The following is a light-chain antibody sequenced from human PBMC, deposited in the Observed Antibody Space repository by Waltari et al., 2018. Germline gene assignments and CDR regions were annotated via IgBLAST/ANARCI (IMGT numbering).Light chain of an antibody. Sequence: DIQMTQSPSTLSASVGDRATITCRASKSIGSSLAWYQQKPGKAPKVVIYEASSLESGVPSRFSGSGSGTEFTLTISSLQPDDFATYYCQQCNSYLLTFGGGTKVEIK. J-gene: IGKJ4*01. CDR2: EAS. CDR1: KSIGSS. CDR3: QQCNSYLLT. V-gene: IGKV1-5*03.